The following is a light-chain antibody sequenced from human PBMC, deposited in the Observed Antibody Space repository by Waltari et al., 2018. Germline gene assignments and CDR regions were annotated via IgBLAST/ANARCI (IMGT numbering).Light chain of an antibody. J-gene: IGKJ1*01. CDR1: GSVSRT. CDR2: GAS. V-gene: IGKV3-20*01. CDR3: QQYVRLPVT. Sequence: EIVLTQSPATLSLSVGGRATASCRASGSVSRTLAWYQQKPGQAPRLLIYGASTRATGIPDRFSGSGSGTDFSLTISRLEPEDFAVYYCQQYVRLPVTFGQGTTVEI.